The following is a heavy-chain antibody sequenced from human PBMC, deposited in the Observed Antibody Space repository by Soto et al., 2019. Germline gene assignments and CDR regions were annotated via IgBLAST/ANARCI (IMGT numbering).Heavy chain of an antibody. CDR2: ISGSGSST. Sequence: EVQLVESGGGLVEPGGSLRLSCAASRFTFSSYSMNWVRQAPGKGLEWVSSISGSGSSTHYADSVKGRFTISRDNAKNSLFLQMSSLRVEDTAVYYCARDLEWFGDNWFDPWGQGTQVIVSS. D-gene: IGHD3-10*01. J-gene: IGHJ5*02. V-gene: IGHV3-21*01. CDR3: ARDLEWFGDNWFDP. CDR1: RFTFSSYS.